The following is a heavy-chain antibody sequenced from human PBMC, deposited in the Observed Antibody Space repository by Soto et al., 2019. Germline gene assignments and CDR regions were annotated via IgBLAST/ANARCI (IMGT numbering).Heavy chain of an antibody. CDR2: IYYSGST. V-gene: IGHV4-61*01. CDR3: AREEITMVRGVILRYYGMDV. D-gene: IGHD3-10*01. CDR1: GGSVSSGSYY. Sequence: PSETLSLTCTVSGGSVSSGSYYWSWIRQPPGKGLEGIGYIYYSGSTNYNPSLKSRVTISVDTSKNQFSLKLSSVTAADTAVYYCAREEITMVRGVILRYYGMDVWGQGTTVTVSS. J-gene: IGHJ6*02.